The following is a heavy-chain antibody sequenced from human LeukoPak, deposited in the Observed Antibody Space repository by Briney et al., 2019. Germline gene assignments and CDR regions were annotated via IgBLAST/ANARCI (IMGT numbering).Heavy chain of an antibody. CDR2: IFYGERN. D-gene: IGHD2-15*01. CDR3: ARQLPTAETDTRAYFEY. Sequence: SETLSLTCSVSGGSISNADYYWGWIRQAPGKGLEWIGSIFYGERNHYNPSLKSRATMSVDTSKNQFSLKLTSVTAADAAMYYCARQLPTAETDTRAYFEYWGQGAVVTVSS. V-gene: IGHV4-39*01. J-gene: IGHJ4*01. CDR1: GGSISNADYY.